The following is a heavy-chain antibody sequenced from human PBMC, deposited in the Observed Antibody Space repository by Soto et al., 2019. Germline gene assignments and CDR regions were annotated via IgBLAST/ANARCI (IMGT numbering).Heavy chain of an antibody. CDR2: INPSGGST. V-gene: IGHV1-46*03. D-gene: IGHD3-22*01. J-gene: IGHJ3*02. CDR3: AREYYDSSGLDAFDI. CDR1: GYTFTSYY. Sequence: ASVKVSCKACGYTFTSYYMHWLGQAPGQGLEWMGIINPSGGSTSYAQKFQGRVTMTRGTSTSTVYMELSSLRYEDTAVYYCAREYYDSSGLDAFDIWGQGTMVTVSS.